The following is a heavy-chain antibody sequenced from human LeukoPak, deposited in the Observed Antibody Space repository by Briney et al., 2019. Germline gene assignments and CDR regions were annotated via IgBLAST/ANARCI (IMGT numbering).Heavy chain of an antibody. V-gene: IGHV1-2*02. CDR1: GYTFTGYY. CDR3: ARGLKQRTPRRGMDV. D-gene: IGHD2-2*01. Sequence: ASVKVSCKASGYTFTGYYMHWVRQAPGQGLEWMGWINPNSGGTNYAQKLQGRVTMTTDTSTSTAYMELRSLRSDDTAVYYCARGLKQRTPRRGMDVWGQGTTVTVSS. CDR2: INPNSGGT. J-gene: IGHJ6*02.